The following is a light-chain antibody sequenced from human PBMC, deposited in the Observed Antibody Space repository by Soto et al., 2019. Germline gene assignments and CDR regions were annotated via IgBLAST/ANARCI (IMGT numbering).Light chain of an antibody. CDR2: NNN. CDR1: SSNIGSNT. V-gene: IGLV1-44*01. Sequence: QSVLTQPPSASGTPGQRVTISCSGSSSNIGSNTVNWYQQLPGTAPKLLIYNNNQRPSGVPDRFSGSTSGTSASLAISGLQSEDEADYYGAAWDDSLNGLVFGTGTKLTVL. CDR3: AAWDDSLNGLV. J-gene: IGLJ1*01.